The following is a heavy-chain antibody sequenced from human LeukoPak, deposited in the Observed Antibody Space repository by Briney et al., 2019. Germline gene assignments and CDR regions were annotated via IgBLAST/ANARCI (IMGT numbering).Heavy chain of an antibody. CDR2: IYSGGGT. V-gene: IGHV3-53*01. CDR1: GFTVSSNY. D-gene: IGHD2-15*01. Sequence: GWSLRLSCAASGFTVSSNYMSWVRQAPGKGLEWVSVIYSGGGTYYADSVKGRFTISRDNSKNTLYLQMNSLRAEDTAVYYCASRNGWEWWEFDYWGQGTLVTVSA. CDR3: ASRNGWEWWEFDY. J-gene: IGHJ4*02.